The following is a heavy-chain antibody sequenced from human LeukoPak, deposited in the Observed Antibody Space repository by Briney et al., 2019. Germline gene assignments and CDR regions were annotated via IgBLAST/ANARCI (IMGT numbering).Heavy chain of an antibody. J-gene: IGHJ4*02. CDR3: AKDVGGGGSYFGYFDY. CDR1: GFTFDDYA. D-gene: IGHD1-26*01. V-gene: IGHV3-9*01. CDR2: ISWNSGSI. Sequence: GRSLKLSCAASGFTFDDYATHWVRQAPGKGLEWVSGISWNSGSIGYADSVRGRFTISRDNAKNSLYLQMNSLRAEDTALYYCAKDVGGGGSYFGYFDYWGQGTLVTVSS.